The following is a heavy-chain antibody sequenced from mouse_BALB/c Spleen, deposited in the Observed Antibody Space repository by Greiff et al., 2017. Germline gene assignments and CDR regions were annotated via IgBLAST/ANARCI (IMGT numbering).Heavy chain of an antibody. CDR2: IYPGSGST. V-gene: IGHV1S22*01. J-gene: IGHJ1*01. Sequence: LQQPGSELVRPGASVKLSCKASGYTFTSYWMHWVKQRPGQGLEWIGNIYPGSGSTNYDEKFKSKATLTVDTSSSTAYMQLSSLTSEDSAVYYGTRLTTVVARGYFDVWGAGTTVTVSS. CDR3: TRLTTVVARGYFDV. CDR1: GYTFTSYW. D-gene: IGHD1-1*01.